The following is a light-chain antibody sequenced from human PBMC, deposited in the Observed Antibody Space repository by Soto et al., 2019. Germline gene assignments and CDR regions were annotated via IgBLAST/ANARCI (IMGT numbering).Light chain of an antibody. CDR1: QSISSY. Sequence: DIQMTQSPSSLSASVGDRVTITCQAIQSISSYLNWYQQKPGKAPKLLIYAASSLQSGVPSRFSGSGSGTHFTLTISSLQPEDFATYYCQQLHGYPITFGQGTRLEIK. CDR3: QQLHGYPIT. J-gene: IGKJ5*01. V-gene: IGKV1-39*01. CDR2: AAS.